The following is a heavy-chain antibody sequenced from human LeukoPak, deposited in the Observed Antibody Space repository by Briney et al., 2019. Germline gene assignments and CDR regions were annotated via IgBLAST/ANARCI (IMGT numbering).Heavy chain of an antibody. CDR2: IYSGGST. Sequence: PGGSLRLSCAASGFTVSSNYTSWVRQAPGKGLEWVSVIYSGGSTYYADSVKGRFTISRDNSKNTLYLQMNSLRAEDTAVYYCARDVHSSSWCNWFDPWGQGTLVTVSS. CDR1: GFTVSSNY. D-gene: IGHD6-13*01. V-gene: IGHV3-53*01. CDR3: ARDVHSSSWCNWFDP. J-gene: IGHJ5*02.